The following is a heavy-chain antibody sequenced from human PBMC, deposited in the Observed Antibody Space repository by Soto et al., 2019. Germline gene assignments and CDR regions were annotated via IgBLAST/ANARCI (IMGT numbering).Heavy chain of an antibody. CDR2: IYYSGST. V-gene: IGHV4-61*01. CDR3: ARKLELGFVSSGYFDL. D-gene: IGHD7-27*01. Sequence: QVQLQESGPGLVKPSETLPLTCTVSGGSVSSGSYYWSWIRQPPGKGLEWIGYIYYSGSTNYNPSLKSRVTISVATARTQRSLKRSAVAAAAPAVHCWARKLELGFVSSGYFDLWGRGTLVTVPS. CDR1: GGSVSSGSYY. J-gene: IGHJ2*01.